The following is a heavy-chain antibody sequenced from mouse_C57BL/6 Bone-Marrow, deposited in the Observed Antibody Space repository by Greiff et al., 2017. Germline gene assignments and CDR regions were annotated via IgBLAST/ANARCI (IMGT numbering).Heavy chain of an antibody. CDR1: GYTFTDYY. V-gene: IGHV1-26*01. D-gene: IGHD1-1*01. J-gene: IGHJ1*03. Sequence: EVQLQQSGPELVKPGASVKISCKASGYTFTDYYMNWVKQSHGKSLEWIGDINPNNGGTSYNQKFKGKATLTVDKYSSTAYMELHSLTSEDSAVYFCARLEFDGSSGDWYFDVWGTGTTVTVSS. CDR2: INPNNGGT. CDR3: ARLEFDGSSGDWYFDV.